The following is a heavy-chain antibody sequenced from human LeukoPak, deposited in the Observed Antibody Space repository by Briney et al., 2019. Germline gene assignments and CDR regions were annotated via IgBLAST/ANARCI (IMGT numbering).Heavy chain of an antibody. J-gene: IGHJ4*02. CDR2: ISGSGGST. CDR3: AKTGTSLSYDY. Sequence: GRSLRLSCAASGFTFSSYAMGWVRQAPGKGLEWVSAISGSGGSTYYADSVKGRFTISRDNSKNTLYLQMNSLRAEDTAVYYCAKTGTSLSYDYWGQGTLVTVTS. CDR1: GFTFSSYA. V-gene: IGHV3-23*01. D-gene: IGHD3-3*01.